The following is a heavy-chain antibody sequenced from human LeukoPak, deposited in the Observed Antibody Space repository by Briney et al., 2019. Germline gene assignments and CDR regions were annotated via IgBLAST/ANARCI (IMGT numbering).Heavy chain of an antibody. D-gene: IGHD1-26*01. CDR3: AREAGGWDYFDY. CDR1: GGSISSGSYY. Sequence: SQTLSLTCTVSGGSISSGSYYWSWIRQPAGKGLEWIGRIYTSGSTNYNPSLKSRVTISVDTSKNQFSLTLSSVTAADTAVYYCAREAGGWDYFDYWGQGTLVTVSS. J-gene: IGHJ4*02. CDR2: IYTSGST. V-gene: IGHV4-61*02.